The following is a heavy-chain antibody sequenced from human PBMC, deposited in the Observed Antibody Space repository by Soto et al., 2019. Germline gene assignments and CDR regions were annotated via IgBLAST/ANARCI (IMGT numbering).Heavy chain of an antibody. Sequence: GGSLRVSCAASGFNFSIYAMNWVRQAPGKGLEWVSGISGSGGSTYYADSVKGRFTISRDHSKNTLYLQMNSLRAEDTAVYYCAKGGYGINWFDPWGQGALVTVSS. J-gene: IGHJ5*02. V-gene: IGHV3-23*01. CDR1: GFNFSIYA. CDR2: ISGSGGST. CDR3: AKGGYGINWFDP. D-gene: IGHD5-18*01.